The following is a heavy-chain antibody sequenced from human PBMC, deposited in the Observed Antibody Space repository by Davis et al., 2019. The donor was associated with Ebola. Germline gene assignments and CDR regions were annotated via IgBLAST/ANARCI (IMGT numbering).Heavy chain of an antibody. D-gene: IGHD2/OR15-2a*01. CDR1: GGSISSGGYY. CDR3: ARGLGGTEWGTFYYYYYYMDV. V-gene: IGHV4-31*03. CDR2: IYYSGST. Sequence: PSETLSLTCTVSGGSISSGGYYWSWIRQHPGKGLEWIGYIYYSGSTYYNPSLKSRVTISVDTSKNQFSLKLSSVTAADTAVYYCARGLGGTEWGTFYYYYYYMDVWGKGTTVTVSS. J-gene: IGHJ6*03.